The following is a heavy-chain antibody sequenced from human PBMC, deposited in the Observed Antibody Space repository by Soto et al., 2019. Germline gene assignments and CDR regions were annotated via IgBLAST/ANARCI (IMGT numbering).Heavy chain of an antibody. D-gene: IGHD4-4*01. Sequence: QLQLQESGPGLVKPSETLSLTCTVSGGSISSSSYYWGWIRQPPGKGLEWIGSIYYSGSTYYNPSLKSRVTISVDTSKNQFSLKLSSVTAADTAVYYCARHLQALHAPDAFDIWGQGTMVTVSS. CDR1: GGSISSSSYY. J-gene: IGHJ3*02. V-gene: IGHV4-39*01. CDR3: ARHLQALHAPDAFDI. CDR2: IYYSGST.